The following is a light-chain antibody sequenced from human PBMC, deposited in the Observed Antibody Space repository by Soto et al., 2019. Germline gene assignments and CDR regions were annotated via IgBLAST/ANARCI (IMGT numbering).Light chain of an antibody. V-gene: IGKV1-39*01. CDR2: ASS. CDR3: QQTYSNRRT. CDR1: QSISIY. J-gene: IGKJ1*01. Sequence: DIQMTQSPSSLSASVGDRVTITCRTSQSISIYLNWYQQIPGKALKLLIYASSNLHTGVPSRFSGSASGTDFTLTISSLQPEDFATDYCQQTYSNRRTFGQGTKVEIK.